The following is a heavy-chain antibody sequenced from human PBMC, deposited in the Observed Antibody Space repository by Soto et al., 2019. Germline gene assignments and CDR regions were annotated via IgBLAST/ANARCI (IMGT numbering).Heavy chain of an antibody. CDR2: ISAYNGNT. CDR1: CYTFTNYG. CDR3: ARVQQLVGYFYYYMDV. J-gene: IGHJ6*03. Sequence: ASVKVSCRASCYTFTNYGITWALQAPDQGLEWMGWISAYNGNTHYTQKLQGRVTMTTDTSTSTAYMELSGLRSYDTAVYYCARVQQLVGYFYYYMDVWGKGTTVTVSS. V-gene: IGHV1-18*01. D-gene: IGHD6-6*01.